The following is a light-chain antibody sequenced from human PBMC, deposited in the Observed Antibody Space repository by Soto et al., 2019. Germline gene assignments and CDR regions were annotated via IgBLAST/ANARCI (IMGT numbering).Light chain of an antibody. V-gene: IGKV3-20*01. J-gene: IGKJ1*01. Sequence: EIVLTQSPGTLSLSPGERATLSCRASQSVGSSYLAWYQQKPGQAPRLLIYGASSRATGIPDRFSGSGSGTDFTLTISRLEPVDAAMYYCQECGRSPWTFGQGTKVENK. CDR3: QECGRSPWT. CDR2: GAS. CDR1: QSVGSSY.